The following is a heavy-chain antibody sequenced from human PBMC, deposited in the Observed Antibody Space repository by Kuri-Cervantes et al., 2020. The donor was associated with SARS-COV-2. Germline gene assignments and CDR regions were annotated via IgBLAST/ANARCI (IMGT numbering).Heavy chain of an antibody. CDR3: AKSRLTTYFGPAEYFQH. Sequence: GESLKISCAASGFTFSSYSMNWVRQAPGKGLEWVSSISSSSSYIYYADSVKGRFTISRDNAKNSLYLQMNSLRAEDTAVYYCAKSRLTTYFGPAEYFQHWGQGTLVTVSS. CDR2: ISSSSSYI. CDR1: GFTFSSYS. J-gene: IGHJ1*01. V-gene: IGHV3-21*04. D-gene: IGHD3-9*01.